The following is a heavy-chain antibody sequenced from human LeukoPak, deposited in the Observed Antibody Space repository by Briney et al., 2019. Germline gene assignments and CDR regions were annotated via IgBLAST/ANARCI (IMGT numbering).Heavy chain of an antibody. Sequence: GSSVKVSCKASGGTFSSYAISWVRQAPGQGLEWMGGIIPIFGTANYAQKFQGRVTITTDGSTSTAYMELSSLRSEDTAVYYCARDVVVPAAKAGWFDPWGQGTLVTVSS. J-gene: IGHJ5*02. CDR2: IIPIFGTA. D-gene: IGHD2-2*01. CDR3: ARDVVVPAAKAGWFDP. V-gene: IGHV1-69*05. CDR1: GGTFSSYA.